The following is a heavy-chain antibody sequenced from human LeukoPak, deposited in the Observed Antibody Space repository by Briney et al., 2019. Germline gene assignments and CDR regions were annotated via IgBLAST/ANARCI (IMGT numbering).Heavy chain of an antibody. CDR1: GASISSYY. Sequence: SETLSLTCTVSGASISSYYWTWIRQPAGKALEWIGRIYSGGNTNYNPSLKSRLTMSVDLSENHVSLKLSSVTAANTAVYYCARIDYGESDSYGMDVWGQGTTVTVSS. D-gene: IGHD4-17*01. CDR2: IYSGGNT. CDR3: ARIDYGESDSYGMDV. J-gene: IGHJ6*02. V-gene: IGHV4-4*07.